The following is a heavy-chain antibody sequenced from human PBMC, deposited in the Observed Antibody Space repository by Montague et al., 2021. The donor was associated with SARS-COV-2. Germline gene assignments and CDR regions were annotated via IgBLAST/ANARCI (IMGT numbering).Heavy chain of an antibody. CDR3: VRVLDNRVRDY. V-gene: IGHV4-38-2*01. J-gene: IGHJ4*02. CDR2: ISYIGKT. CDR1: RYSISSGYY. D-gene: IGHD3/OR15-3a*01. Sequence: SETLSLTCAVSRYSISSGYYGQFSRPPAWNPVKFVGRISYIGKTYYSPSLNSLLTISLDSSKNHFSLQASSVTAADTAVYYCVRVLDNRVRDYWGQGTLVTVSS.